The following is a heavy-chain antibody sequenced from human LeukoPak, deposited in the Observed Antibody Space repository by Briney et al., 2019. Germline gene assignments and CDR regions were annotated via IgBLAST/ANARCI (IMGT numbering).Heavy chain of an antibody. V-gene: IGHV4-59*02. J-gene: IGHJ6*03. CDR3: ARDRGIAAAGYYYYYYMDV. Sequence: SETLSLTCTVSGGFVSRESWTWIRQFPDKRLEWIGYISHSGASDYKPSLESRVTISRDTPKNQFSLKLSSVTAADTAVYYCARDRGIAAAGYYYYYYMDVWGKGTTVTVSS. D-gene: IGHD6-13*01. CDR1: GGFVSRES. CDR2: ISHSGAS.